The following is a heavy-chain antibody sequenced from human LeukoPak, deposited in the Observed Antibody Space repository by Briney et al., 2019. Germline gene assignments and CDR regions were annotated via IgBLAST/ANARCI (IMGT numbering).Heavy chain of an antibody. D-gene: IGHD1-26*01. J-gene: IGHJ6*02. CDR3: TNSVGDWEPMFRYYYGMDV. CDR1: GGSIISNY. CDR2: IYYNGDT. Sequence: SETLSLTCTVSGGSIISNYWSWIRQSPGKGLEWIGYIYYNGDTYYSPSLKSRVSISVDTSQNQFSLSLSSVTAADTAVYYCTNSVGDWEPMFRYYYGMDVWGQGTTVTVSS. V-gene: IGHV4-59*08.